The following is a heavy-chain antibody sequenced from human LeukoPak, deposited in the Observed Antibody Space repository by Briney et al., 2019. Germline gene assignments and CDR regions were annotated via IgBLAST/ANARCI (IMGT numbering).Heavy chain of an antibody. CDR2: ISPNNGNT. D-gene: IGHD1-1*01. CDR1: GYTFDTSS. Sequence: ASVNVSCKAFGYTFDTSSISWVRQAPGQRLEWMGWISPNNGNTHYAQGVQGRVTMTTDTSRSTAYMELRSLRSDDTAVYYCTRVRNSNNWWGAFDIWGQGTMVTVSS. V-gene: IGHV1-18*01. CDR3: TRVRNSNNWWGAFDI. J-gene: IGHJ3*02.